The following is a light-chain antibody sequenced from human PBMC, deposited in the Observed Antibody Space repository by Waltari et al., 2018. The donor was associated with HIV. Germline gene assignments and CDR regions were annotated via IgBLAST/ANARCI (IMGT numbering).Light chain of an antibody. Sequence: SSELTQDPAVSVALGQTVRITCQGDRLRLSYASWYQQKPGQAPVLVIYGKNNRPSGIPDRFSDSSSGNTASLTITGAQAEDEADYYCNSRDSSGNHVVFGGGTRLTVL. J-gene: IGLJ2*01. CDR1: RLRLSY. CDR2: GKN. V-gene: IGLV3-19*01. CDR3: NSRDSSGNHVV.